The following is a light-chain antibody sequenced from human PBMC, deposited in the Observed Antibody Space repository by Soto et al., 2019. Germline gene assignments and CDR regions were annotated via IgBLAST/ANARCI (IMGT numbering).Light chain of an antibody. CDR2: AAS. CDR1: QGISSY. J-gene: IGKJ1*01. Sequence: IQLTQSPSSLSASVGDRVTITCRASQGISSYLAWYQQKPGKAPKLLIYAASTLQSGVPSRFSGSGSGTDFTLTISSLQPEDFATHYCQQLNSYTPWTLGQGTKVDIK. V-gene: IGKV1-9*01. CDR3: QQLNSYTPWT.